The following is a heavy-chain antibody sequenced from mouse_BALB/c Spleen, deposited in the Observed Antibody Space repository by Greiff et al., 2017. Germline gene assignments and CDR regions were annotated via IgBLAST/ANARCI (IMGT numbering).Heavy chain of an antibody. CDR3: ASGQLGLRWFAY. V-gene: IGHV14-3*02. CDR1: GFNIKDTY. D-gene: IGHD3-2*01. J-gene: IGHJ3*01. Sequence: EVQLQQSGAELVKPGASVKLSCTASGFNIKDTYMHWVKQRPEQGLEWIGRIDPANDNTKYDPKFQGKATITADTSSNTAYLQLSSLTSEDTAVYYCASGQLGLRWFAYWGQGTLVTVSA. CDR2: IDPANDNT.